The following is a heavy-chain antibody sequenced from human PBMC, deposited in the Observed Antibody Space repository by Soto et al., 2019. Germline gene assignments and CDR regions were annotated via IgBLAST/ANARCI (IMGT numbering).Heavy chain of an antibody. V-gene: IGHV3-30*18. D-gene: IGHD3-16*01. CDR3: AKDGVVPFDY. J-gene: IGHJ4*02. CDR1: GFTFSSYG. Sequence: GGSLRLSCAASGFTFSSYGMHWVRQAPGKGLEWVAVISYDGSNKYYADSVKGRFTISRDNSKNTLYLQMNSLRAEDTAVYYCAKDGVVPFDYWGQGTLVTVSS. CDR2: ISYDGSNK.